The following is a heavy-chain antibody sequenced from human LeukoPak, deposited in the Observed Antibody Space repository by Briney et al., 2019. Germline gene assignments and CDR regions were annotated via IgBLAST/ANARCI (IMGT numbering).Heavy chain of an antibody. D-gene: IGHD5/OR15-5a*01. Sequence: GGSLRLSCAASGFTFSSYGMHWVRQAPGKGLEWVAFIRYDGSNKYYTDSVKGRFTISRDNSKNTLYLQMNSLRAEDTAVYYCASGHRSVSHFDYWGQGTLVTVSS. J-gene: IGHJ4*02. CDR3: ASGHRSVSHFDY. CDR2: IRYDGSNK. CDR1: GFTFSSYG. V-gene: IGHV3-30*02.